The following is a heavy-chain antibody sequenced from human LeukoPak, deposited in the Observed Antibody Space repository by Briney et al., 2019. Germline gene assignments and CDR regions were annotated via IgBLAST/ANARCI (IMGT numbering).Heavy chain of an antibody. V-gene: IGHV5-51*01. D-gene: IGHD3-22*01. CDR2: IYPGDSDT. CDR1: GYSFTTYW. Sequence: GQSLKISCKGSGYSFTTYWIGWVRQMRGKGLEWMGIIYPGDSDTRYSPSFQGQVTISADKSISTAYLQWSSLKASDTAMYYCARHSGNYDSSGYYYDYWGQGTLVTVSS. J-gene: IGHJ4*02. CDR3: ARHSGNYDSSGYYYDY.